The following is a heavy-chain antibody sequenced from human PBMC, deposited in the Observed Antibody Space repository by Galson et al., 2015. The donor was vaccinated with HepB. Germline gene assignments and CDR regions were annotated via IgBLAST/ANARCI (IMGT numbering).Heavy chain of an antibody. CDR1: GGTFSSYA. J-gene: IGHJ3*02. D-gene: IGHD2/OR15-2a*01. Sequence: SVKVSCKASGGTFSSYAISWVRQAPGQGLEWMGGIIPIFGIANYAQKFQGRVTITADESTSTAYMELSSLRSEDTAVYYCARDSRTKRISYAFDIWGQGTMVTVSS. CDR3: ARDSRTKRISYAFDI. CDR2: IIPIFGIA. V-gene: IGHV1-69*13.